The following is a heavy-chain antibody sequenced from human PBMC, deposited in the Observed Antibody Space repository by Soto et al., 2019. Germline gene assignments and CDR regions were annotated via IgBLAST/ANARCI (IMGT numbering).Heavy chain of an antibody. Sequence: SVKVSCKASGGTFSSYAISWVRQAPGQGLEWMGGIIPIFGTANYAQKFQGRVTITADESTSTAYMELSSLRSEDTAVYYCARAQAPTGRYYDSSGYYSTPHWFDPWGQRTLVTVSS. CDR1: GGTFSSYA. V-gene: IGHV1-69*13. CDR2: IIPIFGTA. CDR3: ARAQAPTGRYYDSSGYYSTPHWFDP. D-gene: IGHD3-22*01. J-gene: IGHJ5*02.